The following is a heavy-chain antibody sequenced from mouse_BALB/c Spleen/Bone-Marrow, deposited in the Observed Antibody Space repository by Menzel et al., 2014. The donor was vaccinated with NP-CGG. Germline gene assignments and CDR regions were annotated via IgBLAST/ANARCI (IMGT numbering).Heavy chain of an antibody. Sequence: EVKLMESGGDLVKPGGSLKLSCAASGFTFSSYGMSWVRQTPDKRLEWVATISSGGSYTYYPDSVKWRVTISRDNAKITLYLQMSSLKSEDTAMYYCASAITTVVAEDAMDYWGQGTSVTGSS. CDR2: ISSGGSYT. CDR3: ASAITTVVAEDAMDY. D-gene: IGHD1-1*01. J-gene: IGHJ4*01. CDR1: GFTFSSYG. V-gene: IGHV5-6*01.